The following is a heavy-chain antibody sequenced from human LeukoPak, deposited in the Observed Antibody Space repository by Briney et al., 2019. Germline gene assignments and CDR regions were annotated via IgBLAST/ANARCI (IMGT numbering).Heavy chain of an antibody. CDR2: IRYDGSNK. D-gene: IGHD2-15*01. Sequence: GGSLRLSCAASGFTFSSNGMHWGRQAPGKGLEWVAFIRYDGSNKYYADSVKGRFTISRDNSKNTLYLQMNSLRAEDTAVYYCAKEGGYCSGGSCYNFDYWGQGTLVTVSS. J-gene: IGHJ4*02. V-gene: IGHV3-30*02. CDR3: AKEGGYCSGGSCYNFDY. CDR1: GFTFSSNG.